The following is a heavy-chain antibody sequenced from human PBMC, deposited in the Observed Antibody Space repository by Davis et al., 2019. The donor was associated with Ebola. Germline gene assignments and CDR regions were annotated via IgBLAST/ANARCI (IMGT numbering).Heavy chain of an antibody. CDR1: GFTFSSYG. D-gene: IGHD2-2*01. CDR2: ISYDGSNK. CDR3: ANSCSSTSCYYYFDY. V-gene: IGHV3-30*18. Sequence: GESLKISCAASGFTFSSYGMHWVRQAPGKGLEWVAVISYDGSNKYYADSVKGRFTISRDNSKNTLYLQMNSLRAEDTAVYYCANSCSSTSCYYYFDYWGQGTLVTVSS. J-gene: IGHJ4*02.